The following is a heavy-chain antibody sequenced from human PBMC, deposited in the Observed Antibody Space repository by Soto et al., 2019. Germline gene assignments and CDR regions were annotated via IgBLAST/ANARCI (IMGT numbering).Heavy chain of an antibody. CDR3: PHGLTYSRDWFRNWFDP. Sequence: QITLKESGPTLVKPTQTLTRTRTVSGFSLSTSGVAVGWIRQPPGKALEWLALIYWDDAKRYSPSLTTRLTITKDTSKNEVVLTMADLDPVDTATYSCPHGLTYSRDWFRNWFDPWGQGTLVIVSS. CDR1: GFSLSTSGVA. CDR2: IYWDDAK. V-gene: IGHV2-5*02. D-gene: IGHD3-9*01. J-gene: IGHJ5*02.